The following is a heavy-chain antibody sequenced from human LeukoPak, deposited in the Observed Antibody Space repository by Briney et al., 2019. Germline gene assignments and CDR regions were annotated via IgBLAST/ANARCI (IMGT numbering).Heavy chain of an antibody. V-gene: IGHV4-61*08. CDR2: IYYSGST. D-gene: IGHD1-7*01. CDR1: GGSVSSGGFY. CDR3: AREDITGTASYFDY. Sequence: PSETLSLTCTVSGGSVSSGGFYWTWIRQPPGKGLEWIGYIYYSGSTNYIPSLRSRLTISVHTSKNQFSLKLSSVTAADTAVYYCAREDITGTASYFDYWGQGTLVTVSS. J-gene: IGHJ4*02.